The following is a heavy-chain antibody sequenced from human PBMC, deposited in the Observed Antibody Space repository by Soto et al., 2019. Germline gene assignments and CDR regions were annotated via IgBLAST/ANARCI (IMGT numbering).Heavy chain of an antibody. CDR1: GGTFSSCA. D-gene: IGHD3-22*01. CDR2: IIPIFGTA. J-gene: IGHJ4*02. CDR3: ARTYDSSRYYSYYFDY. V-gene: IGHV1-69*13. Sequence: SVKVSWKASGGTFSSCAISWVRQAPGQGLEWMGGIIPIFGTANYAQKFQGRVTITADESTSTAYMELSSLRSEDTAVYYCARTYDSSRYYSYYFDYWGQGTLVTVSP.